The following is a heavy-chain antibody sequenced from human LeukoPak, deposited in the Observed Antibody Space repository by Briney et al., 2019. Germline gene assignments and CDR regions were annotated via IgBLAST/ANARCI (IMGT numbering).Heavy chain of an antibody. CDR2: INPNSGGT. Sequence: GASVKVSCKASGYTFTGYYMNWVRQAPGQGLEWMGWINPNSGGTNYAQKFQGRVTMTRGTSISTAYMELSRLRSDDTAVYYCARGLSVAATRGGTWFDPWGQGTLVTVSS. J-gene: IGHJ5*02. CDR3: ARGLSVAATRGGTWFDP. D-gene: IGHD2-15*01. V-gene: IGHV1-2*02. CDR1: GYTFTGYY.